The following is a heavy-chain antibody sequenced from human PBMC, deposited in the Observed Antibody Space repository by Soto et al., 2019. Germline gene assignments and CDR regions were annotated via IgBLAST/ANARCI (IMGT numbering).Heavy chain of an antibody. CDR1: GFSFSISP. Sequence: QVQLVESGGGVVQPGRSLRLSCAASGFSFSISPMHWVRQAPGKGPEWVALISYDGTNKFYADSVKGRFTISRDNSKSTLYLQVDSLRPEDAAVYYCARXXXTSGGQHWAFNYFDSWGQGTLVTVSS. CDR2: ISYDGTNK. D-gene: IGHD7-27*01. J-gene: IGHJ4*02. CDR3: ARXXXTSGGQHWAFNYFDS. V-gene: IGHV3-30-3*01.